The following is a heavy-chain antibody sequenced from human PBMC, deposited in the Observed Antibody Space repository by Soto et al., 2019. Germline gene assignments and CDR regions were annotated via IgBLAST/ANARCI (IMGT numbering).Heavy chain of an antibody. CDR2: IIPIFGTA. J-gene: IGHJ4*02. CDR1: GGTFSSYA. Sequence: QVQLVQSGAEVKKPGSSVKVSCKASGGTFSSYAISWVRQAPGQGLEWMGGIIPIFGTANYAQKFQGRVTITADESTSTAYMELSSLRCEDTAVYYCARDGGGYCSSTSCYARGAYWGQGTLVTVSS. V-gene: IGHV1-69*01. CDR3: ARDGGGYCSSTSCYARGAY. D-gene: IGHD2-2*01.